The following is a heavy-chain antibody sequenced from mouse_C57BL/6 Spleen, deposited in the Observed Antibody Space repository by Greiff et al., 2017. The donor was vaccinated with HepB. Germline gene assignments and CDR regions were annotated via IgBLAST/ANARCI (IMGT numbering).Heavy chain of an antibody. Sequence: QVQLQQSGAELVRPGTSVKVSCKASGYAFTNYLIEWVKQRPGQGLEWIGVINPGSGGTNYNEKFKGKATLTADNSASTAYMQLSSLTSEDSAVYFWARGTTVVATPYYFDYWGQGTTRTVSS. CDR2: INPGSGGT. J-gene: IGHJ2*01. V-gene: IGHV1-54*01. CDR3: ARGTTVVATPYYFDY. D-gene: IGHD1-1*01. CDR1: GYAFTNYL.